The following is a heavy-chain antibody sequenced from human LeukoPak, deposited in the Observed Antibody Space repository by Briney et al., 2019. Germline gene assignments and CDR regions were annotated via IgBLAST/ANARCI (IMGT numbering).Heavy chain of an antibody. J-gene: IGHJ4*02. V-gene: IGHV1-69*05. CDR3: ARGGDSSGYYYEGDYFDY. D-gene: IGHD3-22*01. CDR2: IIPIFGTA. CDR1: GGTFISYA. Sequence: SVKVSCKASGGTFISYAISWERQAPGQGLEWMGGIIPIFGTANYAQKFQGRVTITTDESTSTAYMELSSLRSEDTAVYYCARGGDSSGYYYEGDYFDYWGQGTLVTVSS.